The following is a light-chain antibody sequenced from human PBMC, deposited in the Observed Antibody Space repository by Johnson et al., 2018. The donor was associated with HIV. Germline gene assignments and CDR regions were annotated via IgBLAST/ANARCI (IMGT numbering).Light chain of an antibody. J-gene: IGLJ1*01. CDR2: DNN. CDR1: SSNIGNNY. CDR3: GTWDSSLSVYV. Sequence: QPVLTQPPSASAAPGQKVTISCSGSSSNIGNNYVSWYQQVPGAAPKLLIYDNNRRPSGIPDRFSGSKSGTSATLGITGLQTGDEADYYCGTWDSSLSVYVFGTGTEVTV. V-gene: IGLV1-51*01.